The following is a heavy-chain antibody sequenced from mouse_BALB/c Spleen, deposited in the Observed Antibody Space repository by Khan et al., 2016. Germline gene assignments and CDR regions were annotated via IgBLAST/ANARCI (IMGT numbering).Heavy chain of an antibody. D-gene: IGHD3-1*01. CDR3: ARSVRATMDY. J-gene: IGHJ4*01. V-gene: IGHV3-8*02. CDR2: ISYSGRN. CDR1: DDSITSGY. Sequence: EVQLQESGPSLVKPSQTLSLTCSVTDDSITSGYWNWIRKFPGNKLEYMGYISYSGRNYYNPSLKSRISITRDTSKNQYYLQLNSVTTEDTATYXCARSVRATMDYWDQGTSVTVSS.